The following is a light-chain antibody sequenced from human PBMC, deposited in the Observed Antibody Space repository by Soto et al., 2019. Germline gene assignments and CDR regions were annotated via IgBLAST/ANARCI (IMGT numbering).Light chain of an antibody. CDR3: QQYGSSPHT. CDR2: GAS. CDR1: QSVSSSF. V-gene: IGKV3-20*01. Sequence: EVVLTKSPGTLSSSPGERATLSCRTSQSVSSSFIAWYQHKPGQAPRLLIYGASSRAPGIADRFSGSGSGRDFTLTITRLEPEDFAVYYCQQYGSSPHTFGQGTNV. J-gene: IGKJ1*01.